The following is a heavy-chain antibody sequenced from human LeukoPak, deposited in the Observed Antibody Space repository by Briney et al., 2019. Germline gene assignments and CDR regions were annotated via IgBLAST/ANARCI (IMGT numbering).Heavy chain of an antibody. CDR1: GFTFGDYA. Sequence: PGGSLRLSCTASGFTFGDYAMSWFRQAPGKGLEWVGFIRSKAYGGTTEYAASVKGRFTISRDDSKSIAYLQMNSLKTEDTVVYYCTRDGIVVVTATTYGMDVWGQGTTVTVSS. CDR3: TRDGIVVVTATTYGMDV. J-gene: IGHJ6*02. V-gene: IGHV3-49*03. CDR2: IRSKAYGGTT. D-gene: IGHD2-21*02.